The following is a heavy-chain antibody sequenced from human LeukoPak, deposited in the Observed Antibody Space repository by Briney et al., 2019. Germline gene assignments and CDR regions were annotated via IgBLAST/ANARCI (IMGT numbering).Heavy chain of an antibody. CDR3: ARDNWNYGSSMDV. V-gene: IGHV4-59*01. CDR2: ISHSGST. Sequence: SETLSLTCTVSGGSISTFYWSWIRQPPGKGLEWIAYISHSGSTSYNPFLKSRVVMSVDTSKNQFSLKLSSVTAADTAVYYCARDNWNYGSSMDVWGQGTTVTVSS. J-gene: IGHJ6*02. CDR1: GGSISTFY. D-gene: IGHD1-7*01.